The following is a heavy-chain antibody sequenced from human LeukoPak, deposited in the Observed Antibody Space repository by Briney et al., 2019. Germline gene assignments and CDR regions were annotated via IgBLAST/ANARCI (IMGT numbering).Heavy chain of an antibody. CDR3: ARYSGPSEKYYFDY. V-gene: IGHV5-51*01. CDR2: IYPGDSDT. CDR1: GYSFTSYW. D-gene: IGHD1-14*01. J-gene: IGHJ4*02. Sequence: GESLKISCKGSGYSFTSYWIGWVRQVPGKGLEWMGIIYPGDSDTRYSPSFQGQVAISADKSISTAYLQWSSLKASDAAMYYCARYSGPSEKYYFDYWGQGTLVTVSS.